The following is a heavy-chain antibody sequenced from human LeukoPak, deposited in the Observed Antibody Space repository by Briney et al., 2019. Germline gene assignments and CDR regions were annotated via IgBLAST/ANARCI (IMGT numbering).Heavy chain of an antibody. J-gene: IGHJ4*02. CDR1: GFTFGSYD. D-gene: IGHD3-16*02. Sequence: PGGSLRLSCTVSGFTFGSYDMHWVRQGTGKGLEWVSAFTTAGDTYYRASVKGRFTISRENAKNSLYLQMNSLRAGDTAVYYCARVALSGSYHFDYWGQGTLVTVSS. CDR3: ARVALSGSYHFDY. CDR2: FTTAGDT. V-gene: IGHV3-13*01.